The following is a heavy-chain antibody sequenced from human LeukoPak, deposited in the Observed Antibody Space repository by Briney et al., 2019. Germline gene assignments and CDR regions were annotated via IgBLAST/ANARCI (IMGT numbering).Heavy chain of an antibody. J-gene: IGHJ3*02. CDR3: ASGWQQLVYDAFDI. CDR2: ISSSGSTI. V-gene: IGHV3-11*01. D-gene: IGHD6-13*01. Sequence: GWSQRLPCAASRFTFSDYYMSWIRQAPGKGLERVSYISSSGSTIYYAHSVKGRFTISRDNAKNSLYLQMNSLRAEDTAVYYFASGWQQLVYDAFDIWGQGTMVTVSS. CDR1: RFTFSDYY.